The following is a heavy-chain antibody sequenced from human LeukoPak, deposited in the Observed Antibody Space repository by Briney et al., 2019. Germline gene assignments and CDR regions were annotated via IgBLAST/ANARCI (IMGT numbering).Heavy chain of an antibody. D-gene: IGHD3-9*01. CDR2: INTDGSYT. Sequence: GGSLRLSCAASGFTFSSYWMHWVRQAPGKGLMWVSRINTDGSYTDYADSVKGRFTMSRDNAKNTLYLQMNSLRAEDTAVYYCARNVLRYFDWLLSDYFDYWGQGTLVTVSS. V-gene: IGHV3-74*01. J-gene: IGHJ4*02. CDR1: GFTFSSYW. CDR3: ARNVLRYFDWLLSDYFDY.